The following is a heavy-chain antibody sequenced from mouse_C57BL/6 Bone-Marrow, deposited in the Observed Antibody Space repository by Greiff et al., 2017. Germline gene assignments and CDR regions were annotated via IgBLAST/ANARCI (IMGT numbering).Heavy chain of an antibody. V-gene: IGHV5-6*02. CDR2: ISSGGSYT. D-gene: IGHD2-4*01. CDR1: GFTFSSYG. Sequence: EVKLVESGGDLVKPGGSLKLSCAASGFTFSSYGMSWVRQTPDKRLEWVATISSGGSYTYYPDSVKGRFTISRDKAKNTLYLQMSSLKSEDTAMYYCARRGLHRSLYYCDYWGQGTTLTVSS. CDR3: ARRGLHRSLYYCDY. J-gene: IGHJ2*01.